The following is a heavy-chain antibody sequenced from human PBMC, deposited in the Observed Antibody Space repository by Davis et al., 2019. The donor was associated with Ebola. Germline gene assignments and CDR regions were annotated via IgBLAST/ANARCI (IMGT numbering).Heavy chain of an antibody. CDR2: ISYDGSNK. CDR3: ARDLTYGGQLGPGDY. J-gene: IGHJ4*02. CDR1: GLTFSTYS. Sequence: PGGSLRLSWAALGLTFSTYSMHWFRQAPGRGLEWLPVISYDGSNKHHADSVKGRFTISRDNSKNTLNLQMNSLRAEDTAVYYCARDLTYGGQLGPGDYWGQGTLVIVSS. D-gene: IGHD4/OR15-4a*01. V-gene: IGHV3-30-3*01.